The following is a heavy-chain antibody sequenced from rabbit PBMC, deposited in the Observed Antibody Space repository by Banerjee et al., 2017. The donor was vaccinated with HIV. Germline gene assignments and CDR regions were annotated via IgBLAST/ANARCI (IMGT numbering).Heavy chain of an antibody. CDR3: ATYGYDGYAYARGDL. CDR1: GFSFSSSYW. D-gene: IGHD6-1*01. Sequence: QSLEESGGDLVKPGASLTLTCTASGFSFSSSYWICWVRQAPGKGLEWIACIYAGSSGSTYYASWAKGRFTISKTSSTTVTLQMTSLTAADTATYFCATYGYDGYAYARGDLWGPGTLVTVS. V-gene: IGHV1S40*01. J-gene: IGHJ3*01. CDR2: IYAGSSGST.